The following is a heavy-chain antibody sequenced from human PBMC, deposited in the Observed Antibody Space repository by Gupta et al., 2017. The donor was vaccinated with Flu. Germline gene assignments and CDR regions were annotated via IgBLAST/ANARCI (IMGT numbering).Heavy chain of an antibody. V-gene: IGHV4-39*01. CDR2: IYYSGST. J-gene: IGHJ2*01. CDR1: GGSISSSSYY. D-gene: IGHD1-1*01. Sequence: QLQLQEWGPGLVKPSETLSLTCTVSGGSISSSSYYWGWIRQPPGKGLEWIGSIYYSGSTYYNPSLKSRVTISVDTSKNQFSLKLSSVTAADTAVYYCARPQYNWNDYWYFDLWGRGTLVTVSS. CDR3: ARPQYNWNDYWYFDL.